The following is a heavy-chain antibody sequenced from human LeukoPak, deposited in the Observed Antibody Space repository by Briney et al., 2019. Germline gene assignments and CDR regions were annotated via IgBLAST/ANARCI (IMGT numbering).Heavy chain of an antibody. V-gene: IGHV4-59*12. D-gene: IGHD6-6*01. CDR3: ARGRGGIEARPLLHYFDY. Sequence: SETLSLTCTVSGGSISSYYWSWIRQPPGKGLEWIGYIYYSGSTNYNPSLKSRVTISVDTSKNQFSLKLSSVTVADTAVYYCARGRGGIEARPLLHYFDYWGQGTLVTVSS. CDR2: IYYSGST. J-gene: IGHJ4*02. CDR1: GGSISSYY.